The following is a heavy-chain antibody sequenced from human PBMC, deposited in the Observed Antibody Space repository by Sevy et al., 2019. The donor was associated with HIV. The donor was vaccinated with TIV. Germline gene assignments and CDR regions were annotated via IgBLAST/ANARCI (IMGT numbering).Heavy chain of an antibody. V-gene: IGHV3-53*01. J-gene: IGHJ6*02. Sequence: GSLRLSCAASGFTVSSNYKSWVRQAPGKGLEWVSVIYSGGSTYYADSVKGRFTISRDNSKNTLYLQMNSLRAEDTAVYYCARDRHYSYGFEYYYGMDVWGQGTTVTVSS. D-gene: IGHD5-18*01. CDR2: IYSGGST. CDR1: GFTVSSNY. CDR3: ARDRHYSYGFEYYYGMDV.